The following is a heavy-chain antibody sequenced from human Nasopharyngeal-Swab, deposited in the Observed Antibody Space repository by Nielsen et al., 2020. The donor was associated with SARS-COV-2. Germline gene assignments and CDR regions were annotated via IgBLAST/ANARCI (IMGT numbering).Heavy chain of an antibody. CDR1: GYIFPYYW. D-gene: IGHD1-1*01. CDR3: VGHSSTGTYAFAN. V-gene: IGHV5-10-1*01. J-gene: IGHJ4*02. Sequence: GESLKISCKGSGYIFPYYWITWVRQMSGKGLEWMGRIDPSDSYSMYSPSFQGHLTFSADKSTSTAFLEWSSLKASDTAMYYCVGHSSTGTYAFANWGQGTLVNVSS. CDR2: IDPSDSYS.